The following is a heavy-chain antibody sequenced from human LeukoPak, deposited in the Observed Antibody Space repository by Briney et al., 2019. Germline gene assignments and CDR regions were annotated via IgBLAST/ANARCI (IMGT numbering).Heavy chain of an antibody. J-gene: IGHJ4*02. V-gene: IGHV3-21*01. CDR2: ISSSSSYI. Sequence: GGSLRLSCAASGFTFSSYSMNWVRQAPGKGLGWVSSISSSSSYIYYADSVKGRFTISRDNAKNSLYLQINSLRAEDTAVYYCARDEYYDFWSGYFVDYWGQGTLVTVSS. D-gene: IGHD3-3*01. CDR3: ARDEYYDFWSGYFVDY. CDR1: GFTFSSYS.